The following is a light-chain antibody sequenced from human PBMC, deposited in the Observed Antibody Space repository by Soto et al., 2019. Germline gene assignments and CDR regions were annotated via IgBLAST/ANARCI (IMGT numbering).Light chain of an antibody. Sequence: QSALTQPASVSESPGQSITISYTGTSSDVGSYNLVSWYQQHPGKAPKLMIYEVSKRPSGVSNRFSGSKSGNTASLTISGLQAEDEGDYFCCSYAAITTPVIFGGGTKLTVL. CDR3: CSYAAITTPVI. V-gene: IGLV2-23*02. CDR2: EVS. CDR1: SSDVGSYNL. J-gene: IGLJ2*01.